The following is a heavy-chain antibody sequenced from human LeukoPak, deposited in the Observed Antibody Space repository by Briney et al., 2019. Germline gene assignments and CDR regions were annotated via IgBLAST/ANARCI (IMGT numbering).Heavy chain of an antibody. V-gene: IGHV4-34*01. CDR3: ARALGPLWFGELLWDYFDY. Sequence: SETLSLTCAVYGGFFSGYYWSWIRQPPGKGLEWIGEINHSGSTNYNPSLKSRVTMSVDTSKNQFSLKLSSVTAADTAVYYCARALGPLWFGELLWDYFDYWGQGTLVTVSS. CDR1: GGFFSGYY. J-gene: IGHJ4*02. D-gene: IGHD3-10*01. CDR2: INHSGST.